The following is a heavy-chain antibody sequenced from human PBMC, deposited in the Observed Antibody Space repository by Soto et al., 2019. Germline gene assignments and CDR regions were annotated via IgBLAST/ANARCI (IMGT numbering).Heavy chain of an antibody. D-gene: IGHD3-3*01. CDR1: GGSISSGGYY. CDR2: IYYSGST. Sequence: SETLSLTCTVSGGSISSGGYYWSWIRQHPGKGLEWIGYIYYSGSTYYNPSLKSRVTISVDTSKNQFSLKLSSVTAADTAVYYCARVRGALDFWSGSNPFDYWGQGTLVTVSS. CDR3: ARVRGALDFWSGSNPFDY. J-gene: IGHJ4*02. V-gene: IGHV4-31*03.